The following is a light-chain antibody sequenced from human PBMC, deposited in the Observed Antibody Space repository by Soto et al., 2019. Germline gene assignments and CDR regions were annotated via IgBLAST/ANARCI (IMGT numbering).Light chain of an antibody. CDR3: QSADSSGNYNYV. CDR1: ALPRQY. Sequence: SYELTQPPSVSVSPGQTARIICSGDALPRQYAYWYQQKPGQAPVLVIYKDSERPSGIPERFSGSSSGTTVTLTISGVQAEDEADYYCQSADSSGNYNYVFGTGTKVTVL. J-gene: IGLJ1*01. V-gene: IGLV3-25*03. CDR2: KDS.